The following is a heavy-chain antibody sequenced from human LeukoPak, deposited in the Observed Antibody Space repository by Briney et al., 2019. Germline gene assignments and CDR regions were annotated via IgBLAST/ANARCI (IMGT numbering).Heavy chain of an antibody. CDR1: GFTFSNYA. J-gene: IGHJ4*02. CDR2: ISNSGDTT. Sequence: GGSLRLSCAASGFTFSNYAVSWVRQAPGKGLEWVSVISNSGDTTYYADSVKGRFTISRDNSKNTLYLQMNSLRADDTAVYYCATVGFWSGYDFDYWGQGTLVTVSS. V-gene: IGHV3-23*01. CDR3: ATVGFWSGYDFDY. D-gene: IGHD3-3*01.